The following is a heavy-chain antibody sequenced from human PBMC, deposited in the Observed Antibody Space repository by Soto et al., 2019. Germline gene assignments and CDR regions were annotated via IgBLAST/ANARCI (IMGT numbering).Heavy chain of an antibody. CDR2: IYYSGST. J-gene: IGHJ5*01. CDR3: GIYTYSRGRYYWIDS. Sequence: PSETLSLTCTVSGGSISTYYWSWIRQPPGKGLEWIGYIYYSGSTNYNPSLKSRVTISLDTSKNQFSLRLSSVTAADTAVYYCGIYTYSRGRYYWIDSPCQRTLVT. CDR1: GGSISTYY. D-gene: IGHD6-19*01. V-gene: IGHV4-59*01.